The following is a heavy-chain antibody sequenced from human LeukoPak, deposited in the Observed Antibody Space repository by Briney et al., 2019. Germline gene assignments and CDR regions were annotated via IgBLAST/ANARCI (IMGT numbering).Heavy chain of an antibody. CDR1: GFTFNTYG. D-gene: IGHD2/OR15-2a*01. V-gene: IGHV3-30*03. CDR3: ARGDAIIGPYGPEYYFDY. CDR2: IAYDGSNK. J-gene: IGHJ4*02. Sequence: GRSLRLSCVAAGFTFNTYGMHWVRQAPGKGLEWVAAIAYDGSNKYYAGSLRGRFTISRDNSKNTLYLQMNSLRVEDTAVYYCARGDAIIGPYGPEYYFDYWGQGTLVTVSS.